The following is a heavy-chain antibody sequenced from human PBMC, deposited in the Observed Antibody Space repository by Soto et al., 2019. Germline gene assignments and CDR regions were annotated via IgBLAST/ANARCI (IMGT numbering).Heavy chain of an antibody. D-gene: IGHD2-2*01. V-gene: IGHV4-31*03. CDR3: ARVRAGYAHSYYFDY. CDR2: IYYSGST. J-gene: IGHJ4*02. CDR1: GGSISSGGYY. Sequence: SETLSLTCTVSGGSISSGGYYWSWIRQHPGKGLEWIGYIYYSGSTYYNPSLKSRVTISVDTSKNQFSLKLSSVTAADKAVYYCARVRAGYAHSYYFDYWGQGTLVTVSS.